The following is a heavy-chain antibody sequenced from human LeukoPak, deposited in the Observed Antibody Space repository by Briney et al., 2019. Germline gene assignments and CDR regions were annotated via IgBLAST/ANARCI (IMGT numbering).Heavy chain of an antibody. D-gene: IGHD3-22*01. J-gene: IGHJ4*02. Sequence: PSETLSLTCTVSGGSISSYYWSWIRQPPGKGLEWIGYIYYSGSTNYNPSPKSRVTISVDTSKNQFSLKLSSVTAADTAVYYCARASTYDSSGYYYFGLDYWGQGTLVTVSS. CDR3: ARASTYDSSGYYYFGLDY. CDR1: GGSISSYY. CDR2: IYYSGST. V-gene: IGHV4-59*01.